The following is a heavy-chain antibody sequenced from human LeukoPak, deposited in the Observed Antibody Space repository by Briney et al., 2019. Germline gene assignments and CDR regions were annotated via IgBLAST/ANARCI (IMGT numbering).Heavy chain of an antibody. CDR1: GFTFSSYW. CDR3: ARGSTQYSSGWYGLDY. CDR2: VNSDGSST. V-gene: IGHV3-74*01. Sequence: GGSLRLSCAASGFTFSSYWMHWVRQAPGKGLVWVSRVNSDGSSTTYADSVKGRFTISRDNAKNTLYLQMNSLRAEDTAVYYCARGSTQYSSGWYGLDYWAREPWSPSPQ. D-gene: IGHD6-19*01. J-gene: IGHJ4*02.